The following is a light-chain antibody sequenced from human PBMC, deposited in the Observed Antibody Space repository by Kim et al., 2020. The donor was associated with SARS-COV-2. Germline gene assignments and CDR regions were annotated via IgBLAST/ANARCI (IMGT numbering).Light chain of an antibody. V-gene: IGKV1-6*01. Sequence: ASVGDRVTITCRASQGIRNDLGWYQQKPGKAPKLLIYGASILQTGVPSRFSGSASGTDFTLTISSLQAEDFATYYCLQDYGYPRTFGQGTKVDIK. CDR3: LQDYGYPRT. J-gene: IGKJ2*01. CDR1: QGIRND. CDR2: GAS.